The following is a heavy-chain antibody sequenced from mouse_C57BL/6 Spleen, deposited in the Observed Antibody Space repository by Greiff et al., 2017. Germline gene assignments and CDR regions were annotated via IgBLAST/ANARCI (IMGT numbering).Heavy chain of an antibody. V-gene: IGHV1-15*01. D-gene: IGHD2-5*01. J-gene: IGHJ2*01. CDR2: IDPETGGT. CDR1: GYTFTDYE. CDR3: TIYSKEVYCDY. Sequence: QVQLQQSGAELVRPGASVTLSCKASGYTFTDYEMHWVKQTPVHGLEWIGAIDPETGGTAYNQKFKGKAILTADKSSSTAYMELRSLTSEDSAVYYCTIYSKEVYCDYWGQGTTLTVSS.